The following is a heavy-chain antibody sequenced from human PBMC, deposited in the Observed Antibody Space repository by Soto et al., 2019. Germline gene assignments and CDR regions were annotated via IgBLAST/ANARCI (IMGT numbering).Heavy chain of an antibody. CDR2: IYYSGST. D-gene: IGHD3-22*01. V-gene: IGHV4-61*03. CDR1: GGCVSSGSYY. Sequence: QVQLQESGPGLVKPSETLSLTCTVSGGCVSSGSYYWSWIRQPPGKGLEWIGYIYYSGSTNYNPSRKSRVTIPVDTSKNHFSLKLSSVTAVYTAVYYCARNKPLAGDSSEDAFDIWGQGTMVTVSS. J-gene: IGHJ3*02. CDR3: ARNKPLAGDSSEDAFDI.